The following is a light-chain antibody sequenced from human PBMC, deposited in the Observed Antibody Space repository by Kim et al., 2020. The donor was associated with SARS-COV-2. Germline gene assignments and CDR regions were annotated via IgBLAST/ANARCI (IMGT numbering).Light chain of an antibody. Sequence: QRVTISCSGSSSNIGSNYVYWYQQLPGTAPKPLIYRNNQRPSGVPDRFSGSKSGTSASLAISGLRSEDEADYYCAAWDDSLSAYVVFGGGTQLTVL. V-gene: IGLV1-47*01. CDR3: AAWDDSLSAYVV. J-gene: IGLJ2*01. CDR2: RNN. CDR1: SSNIGSNY.